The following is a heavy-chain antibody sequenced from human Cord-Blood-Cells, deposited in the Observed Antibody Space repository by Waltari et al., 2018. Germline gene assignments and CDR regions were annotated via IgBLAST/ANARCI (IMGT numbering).Heavy chain of an antibody. J-gene: IGHJ4*02. Sequence: EVQLVDSGGGFVQPGGALILPCAASGSTFSSYWMHWLRQAPGKGLVGVSRINSDGSSTSYADSVKGRFTISRDNAKNTLYLQMNSLRAEDTAVYYCARPWGLWGQGTLVTVSS. D-gene: IGHD7-27*01. CDR1: GSTFSSYW. V-gene: IGHV3-74*01. CDR3: ARPWGL. CDR2: INSDGSST.